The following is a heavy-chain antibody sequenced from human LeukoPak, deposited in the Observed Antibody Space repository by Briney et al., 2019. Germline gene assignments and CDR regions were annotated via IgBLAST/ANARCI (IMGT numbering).Heavy chain of an antibody. CDR1: GNTFRSYG. Sequence: GGSLTLSCAASGNTFRSYGTHWVRQAPGKGLERVAAISYDGSNKNYADSVKGRFTSSRDNSKNTLYQQKNSLKAENTAVYYCAEMNYDILTGYDWFDPWGQGSLVTVSS. V-gene: IGHV3-30*03. CDR2: ISYDGSNK. D-gene: IGHD3-9*01. CDR3: AEMNYDILTGYDWFDP. J-gene: IGHJ5*02.